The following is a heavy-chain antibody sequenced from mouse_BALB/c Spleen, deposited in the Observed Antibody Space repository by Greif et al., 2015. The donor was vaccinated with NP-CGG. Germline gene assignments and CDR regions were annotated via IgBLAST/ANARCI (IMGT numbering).Heavy chain of an antibody. J-gene: IGHJ3*01. CDR1: GFTFSDYY. V-gene: IGHV5-4*02. CDR2: ISDGGSYT. Sequence: EVQRVESGGGLVKPGGSLKLSCAASGFTFSDYYMYWVRQTPEKRLEWVATISDGGSYTYYPDSVKGRFTISRDNAKNNLYLQMSSLKSEDTAMYYCAGSNWDVAWFAYWGQGTLVTVSA. D-gene: IGHD4-1*01. CDR3: AGSNWDVAWFAY.